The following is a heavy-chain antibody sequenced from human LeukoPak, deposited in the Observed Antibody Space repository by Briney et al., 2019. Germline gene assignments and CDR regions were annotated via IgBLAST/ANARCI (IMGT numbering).Heavy chain of an antibody. J-gene: IGHJ4*02. V-gene: IGHV1-58*02. D-gene: IGHD3-22*01. CDR2: IVVGSGNT. CDR3: AADYDSSGPLDY. Sequence: ASVKVSCKASGYTFTSYAISWVRQARGQRLEWIGWIVVGSGNTNYAQKFQERVTITRDMSTSTAYMELSSLRSEDTAVYYCAADYDSSGPLDYWGQGTLVTVSS. CDR1: GYTFTSYA.